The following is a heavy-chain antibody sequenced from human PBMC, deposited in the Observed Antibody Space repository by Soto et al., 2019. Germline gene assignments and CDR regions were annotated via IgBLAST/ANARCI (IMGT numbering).Heavy chain of an antibody. CDR3: TRQTDAVQWLVVPTDYTFDH. J-gene: IGHJ4*02. Sequence: SGGSLRLSCAASGFTFGGSAMHWVRQASGKGLEWVGHIRSKTNSYATAYAESVKGRFTISRDDSMNTAYLQMNSLKTEDTAVYFCTRQTDAVQWLVVPTDYTFDHWGQGTLVTVSS. CDR1: GFTFGGSA. CDR2: IRSKTNSYAT. D-gene: IGHD6-19*01. V-gene: IGHV3-73*01.